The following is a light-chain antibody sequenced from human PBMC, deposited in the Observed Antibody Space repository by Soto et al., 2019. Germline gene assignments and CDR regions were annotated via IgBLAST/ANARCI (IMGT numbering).Light chain of an antibody. CDR1: QSVSSN. V-gene: IGKV3-15*01. CDR3: QQYNNWPS. Sequence: EVVMTQSPATLSVSPGKRATLSCRASQSVSSNLAWYQQKPGQAPRLLIFGASTRATGIPARFSCSGSGTEFPLTISSLPSEDFAVYYCQQYNNWPSFGGGTKVEIK. J-gene: IGKJ4*01. CDR2: GAS.